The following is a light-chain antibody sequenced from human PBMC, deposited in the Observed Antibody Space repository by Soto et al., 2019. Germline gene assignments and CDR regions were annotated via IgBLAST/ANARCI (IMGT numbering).Light chain of an antibody. CDR2: DVS. CDR1: SSDVGGYNY. CDR3: CSYTSSSTRLYA. Sequence: QSALTPPASVSGSPGQSITISCAGTSSDVGGYNYVSWYQQHPGKAPKLLIYDVSNRPSGVSNRFSGSKSGNTASLTISGLQAEDEADYYCCSYTSSSTRLYAFGTGTKVTVL. V-gene: IGLV2-14*01. J-gene: IGLJ1*01.